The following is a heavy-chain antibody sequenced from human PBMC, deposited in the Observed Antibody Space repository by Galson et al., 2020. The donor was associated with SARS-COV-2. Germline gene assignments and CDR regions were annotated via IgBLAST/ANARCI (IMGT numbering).Heavy chain of an antibody. CDR3: ARQSIALELLLEGGDWFDP. D-gene: IGHD1-7*01. J-gene: IGHJ5*02. Sequence: SETLSLTCIVSGGSVTSRSYFWGWIRQPPGKGREWFGSSHYSGKIYYTPSLKSRFTISVDTSKNQFSLRLNSVTAADTAVYFCARQSIALELLLEGGDWFDPWGQGTLVTVSS. CDR1: GGSVTSRSYF. V-gene: IGHV4-39*01. CDR2: SHYSGKI.